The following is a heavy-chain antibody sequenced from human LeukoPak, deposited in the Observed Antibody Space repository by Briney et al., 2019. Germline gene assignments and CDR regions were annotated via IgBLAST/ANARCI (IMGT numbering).Heavy chain of an antibody. CDR3: ARNLRFGGESMDV. Sequence: ASVTVSYKASGYTFTSYDINWVRQATGQGLEWMGWMNPNSGNTGYAQKFQGRDTMTRNTSLSTAYIGLSSLRSEDTAVYNCARNLRFGGESMDVWGQGATVTVSS. CDR1: GYTFTSYD. CDR2: MNPNSGNT. J-gene: IGHJ6*02. V-gene: IGHV1-8*01. D-gene: IGHD3-10*01.